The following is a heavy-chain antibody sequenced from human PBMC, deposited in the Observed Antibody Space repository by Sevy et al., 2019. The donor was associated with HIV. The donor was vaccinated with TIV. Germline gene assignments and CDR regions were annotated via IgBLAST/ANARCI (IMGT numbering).Heavy chain of an antibody. D-gene: IGHD1-1*01. CDR1: GYTLTELS. CDR2: FDPEHGET. CDR3: ATAPGRVTNFDAFDI. Sequence: ASVKVSCKVSGYTLTELSMHWVRQAPGKGLEWMGGFDPEHGETIYAQKFQGRVTMTEETSTDTAYMELSSLRSEDTAVYYCATAPGRVTNFDAFDIWGQGTMVTVSS. V-gene: IGHV1-24*01. J-gene: IGHJ3*02.